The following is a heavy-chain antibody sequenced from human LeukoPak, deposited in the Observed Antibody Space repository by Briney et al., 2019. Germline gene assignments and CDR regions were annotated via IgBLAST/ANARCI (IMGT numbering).Heavy chain of an antibody. D-gene: IGHD2-2*01. V-gene: IGHV3-23*01. J-gene: IGHJ5*02. CDR2: ISRTGFST. CDR1: GFMFSNSD. Sequence: PGGSLRLSCAASGFMFSNSDMGWVRQAPGRGLEWVSTISRTGFSTFYADSVKGRFTISRDNSKDTLYLQMNSLRAEDTAVYYCAKSDQLLSLDPWGQGTLVTVSS. CDR3: AKSDQLLSLDP.